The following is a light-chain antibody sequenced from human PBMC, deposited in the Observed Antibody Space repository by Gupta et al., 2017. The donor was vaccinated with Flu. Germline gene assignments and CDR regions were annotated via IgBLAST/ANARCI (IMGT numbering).Light chain of an antibody. J-gene: IGLJ3*02. CDR3: QVWDSSTARV. CDR2: RDN. CDR1: NIGSKD. V-gene: IGLV3-9*01. Sequence: GGNNIGSKDVHWYQQKPGQAPVLVIYRDNNRPSGIPERFSGSNSGNTATLTISRAQAGDEADYYCQVWDSSTARVFGGGTKLTVL.